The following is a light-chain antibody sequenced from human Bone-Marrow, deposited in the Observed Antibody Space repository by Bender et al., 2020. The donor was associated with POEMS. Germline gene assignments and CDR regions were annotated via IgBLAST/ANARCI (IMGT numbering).Light chain of an antibody. CDR3: AVWDDSLNGWV. CDR1: SSNLGRNT. Sequence: QSVLTQPPSASGTPGQTVTISCSGGSSNLGRNTVNWYQQLPGTAPKLLIYSSHRRPSEVPDRFSGSRSGTSASLAISGLQSEDEADYYCAVWDDSLNGWVFGGGTKLTVL. J-gene: IGLJ3*02. V-gene: IGLV1-44*01. CDR2: SSH.